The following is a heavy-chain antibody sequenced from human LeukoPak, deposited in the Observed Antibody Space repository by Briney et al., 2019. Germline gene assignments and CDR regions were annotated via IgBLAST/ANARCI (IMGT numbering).Heavy chain of an antibody. CDR3: AKAIAVAPPSAFDY. D-gene: IGHD6-19*01. Sequence: GGSLRLSCGASGFTFTSYEMNWVRQAPGKGLEWVSYISSSASTIYYADSVKGRFTISRDNAKNTLYLQMNSLRAEDTAVYYCAKAIAVAPPSAFDYWGQGTLVTVSS. CDR1: GFTFTSYE. V-gene: IGHV3-48*03. J-gene: IGHJ4*02. CDR2: ISSSASTI.